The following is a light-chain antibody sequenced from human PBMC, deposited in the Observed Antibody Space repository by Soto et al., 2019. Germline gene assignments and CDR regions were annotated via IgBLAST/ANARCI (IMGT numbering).Light chain of an antibody. V-gene: IGLV2-14*01. CDR1: SSDVGSYKY. J-gene: IGLJ3*02. CDR3: SSYTSSSTPYWV. CDR2: EGS. Sequence: QSALTQPASVSGSPGQSITISCTGTSSDVGSYKYVSWYQQHPGKAPKLIIYEGSNRPSGVSNRFSGSKSGNTASLTISGLQAEDEAEYYCSSYTSSSTPYWVFGGGTKLTVL.